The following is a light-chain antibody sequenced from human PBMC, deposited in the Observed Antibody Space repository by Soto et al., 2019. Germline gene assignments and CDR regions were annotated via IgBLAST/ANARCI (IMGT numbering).Light chain of an antibody. Sequence: QSALTQPASVSGSPGQSITISCTGTSSDVGGYDYVSWYQQHPGKVPKLMIYDVSSRPSGVSNRFSGSKSGNTASLTISGLQAEDEADYYCSSYTSSSTLLYVFGTGTKVTVL. CDR1: SSDVGGYDY. J-gene: IGLJ1*01. CDR3: SSYTSSSTLLYV. V-gene: IGLV2-14*01. CDR2: DVS.